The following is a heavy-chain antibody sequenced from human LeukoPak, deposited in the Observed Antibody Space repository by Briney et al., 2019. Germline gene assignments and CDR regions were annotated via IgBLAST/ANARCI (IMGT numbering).Heavy chain of an antibody. D-gene: IGHD3-10*01. Sequence: PGGSLRLSCAASGFTFSSYDMHWVRQATGKGLEWVSAIGTAGDTYYPGSVKGRFTISRENAKNSLYLQMNSLRAGDTAVYYCARAGTGDAFDIWGQGTMVTVSS. CDR3: ARAGTGDAFDI. CDR2: IGTAGDT. V-gene: IGHV3-13*01. CDR1: GFTFSSYD. J-gene: IGHJ3*02.